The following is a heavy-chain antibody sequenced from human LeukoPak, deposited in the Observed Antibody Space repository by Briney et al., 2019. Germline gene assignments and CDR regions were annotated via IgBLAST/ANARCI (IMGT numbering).Heavy chain of an antibody. V-gene: IGHV3-43*02. CDR1: GFTFDDYA. D-gene: IGHD4-17*01. J-gene: IGHJ6*02. CDR3: AKDIPPYGDYYHYGMDV. CDR2: ISGDGGST. Sequence: GGSLRLSCAASGFTFDDYAMHWVRQAPGKGLEWVSLISGDGGSTYYADSVKGRFTISRDNSKNSLYLQMNSLRTEDTALYYCAKDIPPYGDYYHYGMDVWGQGTTVTVSS.